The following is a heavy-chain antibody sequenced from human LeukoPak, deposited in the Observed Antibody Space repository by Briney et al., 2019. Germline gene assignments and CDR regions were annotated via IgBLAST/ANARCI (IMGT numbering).Heavy chain of an antibody. CDR2: IYYSGST. Sequence: SETLSLTCTVSGGSISSYYWSWIRQPPGKGLEWIGYIYYSGSTNYNPSLKSRVTISVDTSKNQFSLKLSSVTAADTAVCYCARHQQLGPGWFDPWGQGTLVTVSS. J-gene: IGHJ5*02. D-gene: IGHD6-13*01. CDR3: ARHQQLGPGWFDP. V-gene: IGHV4-59*08. CDR1: GGSISSYY.